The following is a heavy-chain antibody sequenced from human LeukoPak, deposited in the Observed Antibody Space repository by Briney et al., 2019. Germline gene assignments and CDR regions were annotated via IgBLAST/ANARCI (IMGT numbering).Heavy chain of an antibody. V-gene: IGHV1-69*04. Sequence: ASVEVSCKASGGTFSSYTISWVRQAPGQGLEWMGRIIPILGIANYAQKFQGRVTITADKSTSTAYMELSSLRSEDTAVYYCARDLRCSSTSCYNYYYYMDVWGKGTTVTVSS. J-gene: IGHJ6*03. CDR3: ARDLRCSSTSCYNYYYYMDV. CDR1: GGTFSSYT. D-gene: IGHD2-2*02. CDR2: IIPILGIA.